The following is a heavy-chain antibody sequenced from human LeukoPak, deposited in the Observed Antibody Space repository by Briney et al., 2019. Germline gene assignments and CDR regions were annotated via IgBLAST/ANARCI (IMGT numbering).Heavy chain of an antibody. J-gene: IGHJ4*02. CDR1: GFRFNTYW. Sequence: GGSLRLSCAASGFRFNTYWMSWVRQAPGKGLEWVANIKQDGNEKYYADSVKGRFTISRDNAKNSLYLQMNSLRAEDTAVYYCARVLRSRDGYNWDYWGQGTLVTVSS. CDR2: IKQDGNEK. CDR3: ARVLRSRDGYNWDY. D-gene: IGHD5-24*01. V-gene: IGHV3-7*01.